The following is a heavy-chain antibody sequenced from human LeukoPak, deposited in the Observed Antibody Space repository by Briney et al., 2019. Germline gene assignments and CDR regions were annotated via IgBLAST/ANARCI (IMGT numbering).Heavy chain of an antibody. CDR1: GFTFDDYA. V-gene: IGHV3-9*01. CDR3: AKGYYYYYMDV. J-gene: IGHJ6*03. CDR2: ISWNSGSI. Sequence: PGGYLRLSCAASGFTFDDYAMHWVRQAPGKGLEWVSGISWNSGSIGYADSVKGRFTISRDNAKNSLYLQMNSLRAEDTALYYCAKGYYYYYMDVWGKGTTVTVSS.